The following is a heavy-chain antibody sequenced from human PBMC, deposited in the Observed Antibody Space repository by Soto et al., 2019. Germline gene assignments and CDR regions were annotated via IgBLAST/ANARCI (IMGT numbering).Heavy chain of an antibody. Sequence: SETLSLTCTVSGASISGFYWSWIRKSAGKGLEWIGRIYATGTTDYNPSLKSRVMMSVDTSKQQFSLKLRAVTAADTAVYYCVRDGTKTLRDWFDPWGQGISVTVSS. CDR2: IYATGTT. CDR1: GASISGFY. CDR3: VRDGTKTLRDWFDP. D-gene: IGHD1-1*01. J-gene: IGHJ5*02. V-gene: IGHV4-4*07.